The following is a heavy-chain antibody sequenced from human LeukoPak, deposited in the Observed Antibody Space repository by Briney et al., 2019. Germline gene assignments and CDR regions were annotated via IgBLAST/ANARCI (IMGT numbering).Heavy chain of an antibody. CDR3: ARAYYYDSSGYYYHMYYFDY. D-gene: IGHD3-22*01. J-gene: IGHJ4*02. CDR1: GFTFSSYA. CDR2: ISYDGSNK. V-gene: IGHV3-30-3*01. Sequence: GGSLRLSCAASGFTFSSYAMHWVRQAPGKGLEWVAVISYDGSNKYYADSVKGRFTISRDNSKNTLYLQVNSLRAEDTAVYYCARAYYYDSSGYYYHMYYFDYWGQGTLVTVSS.